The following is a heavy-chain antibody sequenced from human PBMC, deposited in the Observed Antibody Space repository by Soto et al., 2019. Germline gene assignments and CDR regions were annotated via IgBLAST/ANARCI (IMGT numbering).Heavy chain of an antibody. Sequence: EVQLVESGGGLVKPGGSLRLSCSASGFSISPYSMSWVRQAPGKGLQWVSSIDSSSSYIQYAGSVKGRFTISRDNAKNSLDLQMNSLRVDDTAVYCCARDGAGSYSYYHYYMDVWGKGTGVTV. D-gene: IGHD3-10*01. CDR1: GFSISPYS. CDR3: ARDGAGSYSYYHYYMDV. CDR2: IDSSSSYI. J-gene: IGHJ6*03. V-gene: IGHV3-21*01.